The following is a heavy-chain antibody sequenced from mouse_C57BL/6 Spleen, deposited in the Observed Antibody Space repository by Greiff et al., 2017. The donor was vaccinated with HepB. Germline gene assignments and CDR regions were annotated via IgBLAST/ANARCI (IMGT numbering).Heavy chain of an antibody. J-gene: IGHJ4*01. V-gene: IGHV1-82*01. CDR2: IYPGDGDT. Sequence: VQLQQSPELVKPGASVKISCKASGYAFSSSWMNWVKQRPGKGLEWIGRIYPGDGDTNYNGKFKGKATLTADKSSSTAYMQISSLTSEDYAVYFWARRINDYDAFYYAMDYWGQGTSVTVSS. CDR3: ARRINDYDAFYYAMDY. CDR1: GYAFSSSW. D-gene: IGHD2-4*01.